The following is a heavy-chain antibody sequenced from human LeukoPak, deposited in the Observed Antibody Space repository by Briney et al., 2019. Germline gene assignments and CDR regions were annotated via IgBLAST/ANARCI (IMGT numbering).Heavy chain of an antibody. D-gene: IGHD3-22*01. V-gene: IGHV3-66*01. CDR2: IYSGGST. Sequence: SGGSLRLSCAASGFTVSSNYMSWVRQAPGKGLEWVSVIYSGGSTNYADSVKGRFIISRDNSKNTLYLQMNSLRAEDTAVYYCARDRYDSSGYSDWGQGTLVTVSS. CDR3: ARDRYDSSGYSD. J-gene: IGHJ4*02. CDR1: GFTVSSNY.